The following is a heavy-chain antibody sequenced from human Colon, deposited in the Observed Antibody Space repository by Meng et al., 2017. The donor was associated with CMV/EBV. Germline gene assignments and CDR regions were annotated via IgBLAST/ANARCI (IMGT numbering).Heavy chain of an antibody. CDR3: ARSGRSTGPLTW. Sequence: QVQLQESGPGLVKPSETLSLTCTVSGGSISSFYWSWIRQPAGKGLEWIGRIYSSGSTNYNPSLKSRVTMSVDTSKNQFSLKLNSVTAADTAVYYRARSGRSTGPLTWWGQGTLVTVSS. CDR1: GGSISSFY. CDR2: IYSSGST. V-gene: IGHV4-4*07. J-gene: IGHJ4*02. D-gene: IGHD2-8*02.